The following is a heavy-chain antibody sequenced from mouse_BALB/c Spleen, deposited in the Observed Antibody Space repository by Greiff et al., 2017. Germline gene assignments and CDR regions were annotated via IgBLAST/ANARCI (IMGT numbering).Heavy chain of an antibody. Sequence: EVMLVESGGGLVQPGGSRKLSCAASGFTFSSFGMHWVRQAPEKGLEWVAYISSGSSTIYYADTVKGRFTISRDNPKNTLFLQMTSLRSEDTAMYYCARLDGRAMDYWGQGTSVTVSS. CDR3: ARLDGRAMDY. D-gene: IGHD2-3*01. CDR1: GFTFSSFG. CDR2: ISSGSSTI. J-gene: IGHJ4*01. V-gene: IGHV5-17*02.